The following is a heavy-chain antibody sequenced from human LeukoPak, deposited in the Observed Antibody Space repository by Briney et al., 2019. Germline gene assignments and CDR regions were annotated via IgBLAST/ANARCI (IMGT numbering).Heavy chain of an antibody. D-gene: IGHD5-24*01. V-gene: IGHV3-7*01. Sequence: GGSLRLSCAASGFTFSNSWMSWVRQAPGKGLEWVAKIKQDGSEKYYVDSVKGRFTISRDNAKNSLYLQMDSLRAEDTAVYYCARDSRRRDGDKDFDYWGQGTRVTVSS. CDR1: GFTFSNSW. CDR3: ARDSRRRDGDKDFDY. J-gene: IGHJ4*02. CDR2: IKQDGSEK.